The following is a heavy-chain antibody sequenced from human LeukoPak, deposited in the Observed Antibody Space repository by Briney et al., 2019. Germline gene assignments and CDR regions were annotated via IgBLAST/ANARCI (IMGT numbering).Heavy chain of an antibody. CDR1: GYTFTGYY. J-gene: IGHJ3*02. V-gene: IGHV1-18*04. D-gene: IGHD2-2*01. CDR2: ISAYNGNT. Sequence: ASVKVSCKASGYTFTGYYMHWVRQAPGQGLEWMGWISAYNGNTNYAQKLQGRVTMTTDTPTSTAYMELRSLRSDDTAVYYCVRGNIVVVPAAIGRAGDDAFDIWGQGTMVTVSS. CDR3: VRGNIVVVPAAIGRAGDDAFDI.